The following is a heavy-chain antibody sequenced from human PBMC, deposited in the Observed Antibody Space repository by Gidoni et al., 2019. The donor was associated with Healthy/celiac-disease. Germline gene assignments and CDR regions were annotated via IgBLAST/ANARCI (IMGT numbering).Heavy chain of an antibody. CDR2: ISGSGGST. CDR1: GFTFSRYA. J-gene: IGHJ4*02. Sequence: EVQLLESGGGLVQPGGSLRLSCAASGFTFSRYAMSWVRQAPGKGLEWVSAISGSGGSTYYADSVKGRFTISRDNSKNTLYLQMNSLRAEDTAVYYCAKGPPPTYPYYDILTGYLNYWGQGTLVTVSS. CDR3: AKGPPPTYPYYDILTGYLNY. V-gene: IGHV3-23*01. D-gene: IGHD3-9*01.